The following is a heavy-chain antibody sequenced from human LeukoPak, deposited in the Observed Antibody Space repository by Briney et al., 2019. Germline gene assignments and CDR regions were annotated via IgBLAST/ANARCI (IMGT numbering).Heavy chain of an antibody. CDR2: INPSGGST. J-gene: IGHJ4*02. V-gene: IGHV1-46*01. D-gene: IGHD5-18*01. CDR1: GYXFTSYY. Sequence: ASVKVSCKASGYXFTSYYMHWVRQAPGQGLEWLGIINPSGGSTSYAQKFQGRVTMTRDTSTSTVYMELSSLRSEDTAVYYCARLVWDTTMADGDIDSWGQGTLLIVSS. CDR3: ARLVWDTTMADGDIDS.